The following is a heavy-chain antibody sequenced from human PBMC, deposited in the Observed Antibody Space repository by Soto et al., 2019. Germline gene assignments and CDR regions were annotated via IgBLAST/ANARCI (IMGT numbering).Heavy chain of an antibody. CDR2: INSNSNYI. D-gene: IGHD2-8*01. CDR3: ARVYLNVLFDY. Sequence: EVQLVESGGGLVKPGGSLRLSCAASGFTFSTYNMNWVRQAPGKGLEWVSSINSNSNYIYYADSVKGRFTISRDNAKNSLYMQMNSLRAADTAVYYCARVYLNVLFDYWGQGTLVTVSS. J-gene: IGHJ4*02. V-gene: IGHV3-21*01. CDR1: GFTFSTYN.